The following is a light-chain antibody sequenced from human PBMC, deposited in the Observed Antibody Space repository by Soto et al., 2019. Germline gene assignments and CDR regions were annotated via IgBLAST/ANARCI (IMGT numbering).Light chain of an antibody. CDR3: QQYEDQPT. CDR1: QNINNY. Sequence: DIQMTQTPSSLSASVGDRVTITCQASQNINNYLNWYQQKPGRARKLLVYDASNLEAGVPSRFRGSGSGTDFTFTISRLQPEDIATYYRQQYEDQPTFGKGTRLEIK. V-gene: IGKV1-33*01. CDR2: DAS. J-gene: IGKJ5*01.